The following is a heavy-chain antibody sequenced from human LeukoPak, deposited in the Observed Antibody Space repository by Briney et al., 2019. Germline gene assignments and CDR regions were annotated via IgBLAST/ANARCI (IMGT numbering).Heavy chain of an antibody. V-gene: IGHV3-23*01. CDR1: GFTFSSYS. D-gene: IGHD3-10*01. Sequence: GGSLRLSCAASGFTFSSYSMSWVRQAPGKGLEWVSAISASGGSTYYADSVKGRFTISRDNSGNTLYLQMNSLRAEDTAVFYCAKDRGRAGVYNAFDIWGQGTMVTVSS. J-gene: IGHJ3*02. CDR2: ISASGGST. CDR3: AKDRGRAGVYNAFDI.